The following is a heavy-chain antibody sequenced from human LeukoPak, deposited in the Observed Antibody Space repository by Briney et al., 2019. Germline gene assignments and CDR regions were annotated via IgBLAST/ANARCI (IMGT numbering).Heavy chain of an antibody. V-gene: IGHV1-69*13. CDR1: GYTFTSYA. CDR2: IIPIFGTA. D-gene: IGHD5-24*01. CDR3: ARERDGYNPPFDY. Sequence: SVKVSCKASGYTFTSYAMHWVRQAPGQGLEWMGGIIPIFGTANYAQKFQGRVTITADESTSTAYMELSSLRSEDTAVYYCARERDGYNPPFDYWGQGTLVTVSS. J-gene: IGHJ4*02.